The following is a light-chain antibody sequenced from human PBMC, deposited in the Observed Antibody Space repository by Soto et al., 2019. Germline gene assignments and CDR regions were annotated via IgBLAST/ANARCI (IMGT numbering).Light chain of an antibody. V-gene: IGKV2-28*01. CDR2: LGS. CDR3: MQALQSLT. CDR1: QSLFHNDGYNY. J-gene: IGKJ5*01. Sequence: LMRQSPVSLPVITGGPASISCRCNQSLFHNDGYNYLDWYMQKPGQSPQLLIYLGSNRASGVPDRFSGSGSGTDFTLKISRVEAADVGVYYCMQALQSLTFGQGTRLEIK.